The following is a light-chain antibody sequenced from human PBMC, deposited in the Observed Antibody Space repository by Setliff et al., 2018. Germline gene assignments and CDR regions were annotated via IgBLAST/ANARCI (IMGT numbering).Light chain of an antibody. CDR3: SSYTSSSTYV. Sequence: ALTQPASVSGSPGQSITVSCTGTSSDVGGYTYVSWYQQHPGKAPKLMIYDVSKRPSGVSNRFSGSKSGNTASLTISGLQAEDEADYYCSSYTSSSTYVFGTGTKVTVL. J-gene: IGLJ1*01. CDR1: SSDVGGYTY. CDR2: DVS. V-gene: IGLV2-14*01.